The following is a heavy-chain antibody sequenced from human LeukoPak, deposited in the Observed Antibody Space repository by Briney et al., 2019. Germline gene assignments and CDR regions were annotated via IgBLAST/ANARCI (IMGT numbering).Heavy chain of an antibody. CDR1: GYTLTGYY. J-gene: IGHJ5*02. CDR2: INPNSGGT. Sequence: ASVMVSCKASGYTLTGYYMHWVRQAPGQGLEWMGWINPNSGGTNYAQKFQGRVTMTRDTSISTAYMELSRLRSDDTAVYYCAKTAMVRWFDPWGQGTLVTVSS. V-gene: IGHV1-2*02. CDR3: AKTAMVRWFDP. D-gene: IGHD5-18*01.